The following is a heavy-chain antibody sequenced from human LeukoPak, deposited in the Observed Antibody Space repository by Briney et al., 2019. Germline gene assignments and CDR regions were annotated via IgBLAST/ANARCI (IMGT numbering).Heavy chain of an antibody. J-gene: IGHJ4*02. V-gene: IGHV3-21*01. CDR2: ISSNSSYI. CDR3: ARVGHVAAAGTDHYFDY. Sequence: PGGSLRLSCAASGFTFSSYIMNWVRQAPGKVLEFVSSISSNSSYIYYADSVKGRFPISRDNAKNSLYVQMNSLRAEDRAVYYCARVGHVAAAGTDHYFDYWGKGTLVTVSS. D-gene: IGHD6-13*01. CDR1: GFTFSSYI.